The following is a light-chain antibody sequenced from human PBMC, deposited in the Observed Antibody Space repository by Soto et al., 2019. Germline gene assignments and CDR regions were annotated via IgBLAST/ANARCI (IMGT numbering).Light chain of an antibody. Sequence: DIQLTQSPSVLSASVGDTVTITCRASQALSNYLAWYQQKPGKAPDLLIYSASTLQSGVPSRFNGSGSGTEFTLTISSLQPDDFATYYCQQYNSYGTFGQGTKVDIK. CDR2: SAS. CDR3: QQYNSYGT. CDR1: QALSNY. V-gene: IGKV1-9*01. J-gene: IGKJ1*01.